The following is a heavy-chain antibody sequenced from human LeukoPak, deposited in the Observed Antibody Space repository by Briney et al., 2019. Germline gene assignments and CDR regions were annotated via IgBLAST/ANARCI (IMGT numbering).Heavy chain of an antibody. CDR2: TYYRSQWHY. J-gene: IGHJ4*02. V-gene: IGHV6-1*01. CDR1: GDSVSSNSAA. D-gene: IGHD1-1*01. Sequence: SQTLSLTCGISGDSVSSNSAAWNWIRQSPSRGLEWLGKTYYRSQWHYDYAMSVKSRIIINPDTSKNQFSLHLNSVTPEDTAVYYCARGYGLDYWGQGTLVTVSS. CDR3: ARGYGLDY.